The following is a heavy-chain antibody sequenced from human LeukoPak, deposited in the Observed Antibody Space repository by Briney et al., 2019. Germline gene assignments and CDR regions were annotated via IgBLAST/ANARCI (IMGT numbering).Heavy chain of an antibody. Sequence: GGSLRLSCAASGFTFSSYWMHWVRQAPGKGLVWVSRINSDGSSTSYADSAKGRFTISRDNSKNTLYLQMNSLRAEDTAVYYCAKTRGYDSSGYYHYWGQGTLVTVSS. D-gene: IGHD3-22*01. CDR2: INSDGSST. V-gene: IGHV3-74*01. CDR1: GFTFSSYW. J-gene: IGHJ4*02. CDR3: AKTRGYDSSGYYHY.